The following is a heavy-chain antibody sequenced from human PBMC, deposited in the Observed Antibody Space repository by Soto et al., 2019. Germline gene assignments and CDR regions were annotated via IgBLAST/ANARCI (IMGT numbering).Heavy chain of an antibody. D-gene: IGHD3-9*01. V-gene: IGHV4-4*02. J-gene: IGHJ4*02. Sequence: QVQLQESGPGLVKPSGTLSLTCAVSGGSISSSNWWSWVRQPPGKGLEWIGEIYHSGNTNYNPSHKSRVTLSVEKSRNQFSLKLSSVTAADTAVYYCARVGNYDILTGYYYFDYWGQGTLVTVSS. CDR2: IYHSGNT. CDR3: ARVGNYDILTGYYYFDY. CDR1: GGSISSSNW.